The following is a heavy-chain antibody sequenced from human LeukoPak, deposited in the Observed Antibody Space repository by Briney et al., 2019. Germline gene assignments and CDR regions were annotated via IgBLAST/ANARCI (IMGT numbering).Heavy chain of an antibody. J-gene: IGHJ4*02. V-gene: IGHV1-18*01. CDR3: ARTVSCSSTSCYLSDY. Sequence: ASVKVSCKASRYTFTSYGISWVRQAPGQGLEWMGWISAYNGNTNYAQKLQGRVTMTTDTSTSTAYMELRSLRSDDTAVYYCARTVSCSSTSCYLSDYWGQGTLVTVSS. CDR1: RYTFTSYG. CDR2: ISAYNGNT. D-gene: IGHD2-2*01.